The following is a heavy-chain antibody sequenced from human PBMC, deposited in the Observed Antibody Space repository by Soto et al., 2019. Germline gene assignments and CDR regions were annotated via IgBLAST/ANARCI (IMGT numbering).Heavy chain of an antibody. J-gene: IGHJ4*02. CDR1: DGSVRNGMYY. Sequence: PSETLSLPCSVSDGSVRNGMYYWSWVRQPPGKGLAWLGNVHFSGNTIYNPSLMGRVTMSVDMSKNHVFLELTSVTAADTGVYYCARRGSSWYEGLDYWGQGTLVTVSS. D-gene: IGHD6-13*01. CDR3: ARRGSSWYEGLDY. V-gene: IGHV4-61*01. CDR2: VHFSGNT.